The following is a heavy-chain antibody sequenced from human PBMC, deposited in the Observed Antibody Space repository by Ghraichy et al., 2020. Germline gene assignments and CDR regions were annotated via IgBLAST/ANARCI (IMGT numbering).Heavy chain of an antibody. CDR1: GGSISSSSYY. CDR3: RGYGDYEGEEFDY. Sequence: SENLSLTCTVSGGSISSSSYYWGWIRQPPGKGLEWIGSIYYSGSTYYNPSLKSRVTISVDTSKNQFSLKLSSVTAADTAVYYARGYGDYEGEEFDYWGQGTLVTVSS. J-gene: IGHJ4*02. D-gene: IGHD4-17*01. CDR2: IYYSGST. V-gene: IGHV4-39*01.